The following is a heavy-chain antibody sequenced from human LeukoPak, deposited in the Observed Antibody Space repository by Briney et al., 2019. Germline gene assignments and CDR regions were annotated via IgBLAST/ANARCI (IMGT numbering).Heavy chain of an antibody. CDR1: GVSISSYY. CDR3: ARESDYFDY. J-gene: IGHJ4*02. V-gene: IGHV4-59*01. Sequence: SETLSLTCTVSGVSISSYYWSWIRQPPGKGLEWIGYIYYSGSTSYNPSLKSRVTISVDTSKNQFSLKLSSVTAADTAVYYCARESDYFDYWGQGTLVTVSS. CDR2: IYYSGST.